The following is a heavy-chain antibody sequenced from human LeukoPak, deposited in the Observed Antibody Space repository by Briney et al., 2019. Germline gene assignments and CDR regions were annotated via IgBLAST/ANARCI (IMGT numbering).Heavy chain of an antibody. CDR3: TRRYGDYEGPGY. D-gene: IGHD4-17*01. V-gene: IGHV3-48*01. CDR2: ISSSSSTI. J-gene: IGHJ4*02. Sequence: GGSLRLSCAASGFTFSSYSMNWVRQAPGKGLEWVSYISSSSSTIYYAGSVKGRFTISRDNSKNMLYLQMDSLRAEDTAVYYCTRRYGDYEGPGYWGQGTLVTVSS. CDR1: GFTFSSYS.